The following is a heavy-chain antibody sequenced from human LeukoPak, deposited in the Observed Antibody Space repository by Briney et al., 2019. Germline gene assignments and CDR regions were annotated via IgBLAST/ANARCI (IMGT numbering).Heavy chain of an antibody. J-gene: IGHJ4*02. Sequence: SETLSLTCTVSGGSISSYYWSWIRQPPGKGLEWIGYIYYSGSTNYNPSLKSRVTISVDTSKNQFSLKLSSETAADTAVYYCASKYNWNLAYDYWGQGTLVTVSS. CDR3: ASKYNWNLAYDY. V-gene: IGHV4-59*01. D-gene: IGHD1-20*01. CDR1: GGSISSYY. CDR2: IYYSGST.